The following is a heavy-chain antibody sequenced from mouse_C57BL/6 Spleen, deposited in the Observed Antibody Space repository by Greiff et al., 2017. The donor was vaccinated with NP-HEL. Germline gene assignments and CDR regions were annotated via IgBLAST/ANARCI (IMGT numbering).Heavy chain of an antibody. Sequence: EVKLLESGPGLVKPSQSLSLTCSVTGYSITSGYYWNWIRQFPGNKLEWMGYISYDGSNNYNPSLKNRISITRDTSKNQFFLKLNSVTTEDTATYYCARERPDAMDYWGQGTSVTVSS. CDR1: GYSITSGYY. V-gene: IGHV3-6*01. CDR2: ISYDGSN. J-gene: IGHJ4*01. CDR3: ARERPDAMDY.